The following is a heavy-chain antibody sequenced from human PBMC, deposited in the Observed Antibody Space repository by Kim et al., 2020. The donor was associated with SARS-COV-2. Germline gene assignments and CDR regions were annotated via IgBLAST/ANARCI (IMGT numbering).Heavy chain of an antibody. Sequence: GGSLRLSCAASGFTFSSYSMNWVRQAPGKGLEWVSSISSSSSYIYYADSVKGRFTISRDNAKNSLYLQMNSLRAEDTAVYYCARDPDRSYCGGDCYSANGAFDIWGQGTMVTVSS. J-gene: IGHJ3*02. CDR1: GFTFSSYS. CDR2: ISSSSSYI. V-gene: IGHV3-21*01. CDR3: ARDPDRSYCGGDCYSANGAFDI. D-gene: IGHD2-21*02.